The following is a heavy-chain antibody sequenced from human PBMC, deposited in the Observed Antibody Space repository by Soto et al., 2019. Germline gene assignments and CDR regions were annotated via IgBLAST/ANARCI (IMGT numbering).Heavy chain of an antibody. Sequence: QVQLVQSGAEVKKPGASVKVSCKASGYTFTSYDINWVRQATGQGLEWMGWMNPNSGNTGYAQKFQDRVTMTSNISICTAYMELSSLRAEDTAVYYCANANYYDSSGYPNWGQGTLVTVSS. CDR3: ANANYYDSSGYPN. CDR1: GYTFTSYD. CDR2: MNPNSGNT. D-gene: IGHD3-22*01. J-gene: IGHJ1*01. V-gene: IGHV1-8*01.